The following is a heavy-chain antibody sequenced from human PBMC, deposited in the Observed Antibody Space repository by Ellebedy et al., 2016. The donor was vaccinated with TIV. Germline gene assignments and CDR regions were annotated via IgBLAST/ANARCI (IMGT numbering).Heavy chain of an antibody. CDR1: GFTFRNHW. J-gene: IGHJ4*02. CDR2: INTDGSSS. CDR3: ARDSTGACDS. D-gene: IGHD1-26*01. V-gene: IGHV3-74*01. Sequence: GGSLRLSCAASGFTFRNHWMHWVRQAPGKGLEWVARINTDGSSSDYADSVKGRFTISRDNAKNTLYLQLTSLGADDTAVYFCARDSTGACDSWGQGTLVTVSS.